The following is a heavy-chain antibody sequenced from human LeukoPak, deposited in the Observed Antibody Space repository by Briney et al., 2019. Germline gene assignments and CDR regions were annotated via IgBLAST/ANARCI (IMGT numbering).Heavy chain of an antibody. J-gene: IGHJ6*02. V-gene: IGHV1-2*02. CDR2: INPNSGGT. CDR1: GYTLTELS. D-gene: IGHD3-16*01. Sequence: ASVKVSCKVSGYTLTELSMHWVRQAPGQGLEWMGWINPNSGGTNYAQKFQGRVTMTRDTSISTAYMELSRLRSDDTAVYYCARDGAVWYYYYGMDVWGQGTTVTVSS. CDR3: ARDGAVWYYYYGMDV.